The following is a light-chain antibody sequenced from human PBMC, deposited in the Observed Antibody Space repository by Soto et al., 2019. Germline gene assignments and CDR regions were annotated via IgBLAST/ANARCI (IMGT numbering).Light chain of an antibody. CDR2: GAS. CDR1: QRVSNSY. CDR3: QQYGNSPWT. J-gene: IGKJ1*01. Sequence: ETVLQLSPGTLSLSPGERATLSCRASQRVSNSYLAWYQQKPGQAPRPLISGASRRATGVPDRFSGSGSGTDFTLTISRLEPEDFAVYYCQQYGNSPWTFGQGTKVDIK. V-gene: IGKV3-20*01.